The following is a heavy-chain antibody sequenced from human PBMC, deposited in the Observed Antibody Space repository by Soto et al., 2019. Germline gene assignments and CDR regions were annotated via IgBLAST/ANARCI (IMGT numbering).Heavy chain of an antibody. CDR1: GFNFITFS. V-gene: IGHV3-21*01. CDR2: ISASSSSI. CDR3: VRDAYNRDAFDI. Sequence: EVQLVESGGGLVKPGGSLRLSCAASGFNFITFSMNWVRQAPGKGLEWVSSISASSSSIYYAESVKGRFTVSRDNAKNSLYLQMSSLTAEDTALYYCVRDAYNRDAFDIWGQGTTVTVSS. J-gene: IGHJ3*02. D-gene: IGHD1-20*01.